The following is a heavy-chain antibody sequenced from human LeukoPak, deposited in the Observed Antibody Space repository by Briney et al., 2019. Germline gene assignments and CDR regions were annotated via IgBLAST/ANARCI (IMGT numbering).Heavy chain of an antibody. CDR1: GGTFSSYA. D-gene: IGHD5-12*01. CDR2: IIPIFGTA. V-gene: IGHV1-69*05. CDR3: ARGGIVATSGAGFDY. J-gene: IGHJ4*02. Sequence: SVKVSCKASGGTFSSYATSWVRQAPGQGLEWMGGIIPIFGTANYAQKFQGRVTITTDESTSTAYMELSSLRSEDTAVYYCARGGIVATSGAGFDYWGQGTLVTVSS.